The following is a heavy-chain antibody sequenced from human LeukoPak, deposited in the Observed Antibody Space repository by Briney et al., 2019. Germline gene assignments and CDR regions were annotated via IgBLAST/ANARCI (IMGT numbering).Heavy chain of an antibody. V-gene: IGHV3-66*04. CDR3: ARRAGAYSHPYDY. Sequence: PGGSLRFSCAASGFTVSSNYMSWVRQAPGKGLEWVSVIYSGGSTYYADSVKGRFTISRDNSKNTLYLQMNSLRAEDTAVYYCARRAGAYSHPYDYWGQGTLVTVSS. D-gene: IGHD4/OR15-4a*01. J-gene: IGHJ4*02. CDR1: GFTVSSNY. CDR2: IYSGGST.